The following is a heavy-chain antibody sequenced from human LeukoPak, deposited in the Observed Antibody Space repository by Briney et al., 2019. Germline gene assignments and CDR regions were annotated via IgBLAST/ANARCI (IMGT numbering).Heavy chain of an antibody. J-gene: IGHJ4*02. Sequence: ASVKVSCKASGYTFTSYAMNWVRQAPGQGLEWMGGIIPIFGTANYAQKFQGRVTITADESTSTAYMELSSLRSEDTAVYYCVSHVRGVTLHYWGQGTLVTVSS. D-gene: IGHD3-10*01. CDR1: GYTFTSYA. V-gene: IGHV1-69*13. CDR3: VSHVRGVTLHY. CDR2: IIPIFGTA.